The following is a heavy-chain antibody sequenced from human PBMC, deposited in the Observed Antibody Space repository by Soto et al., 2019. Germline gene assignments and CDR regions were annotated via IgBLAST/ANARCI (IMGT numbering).Heavy chain of an antibody. CDR1: GYTFTSYD. CDR2: MNPNSGNT. J-gene: IGHJ3*01. CDR3: ARGIN. Sequence: GASVKVSCKASGYTFTSYDINWVRQATGQGLEWLGWMNPNSGNTGYAQKLQGRITLTRSTSTSTAYMELTSLRSEDTAVYYCARGINWGQGTMVTVSS. V-gene: IGHV1-8*01.